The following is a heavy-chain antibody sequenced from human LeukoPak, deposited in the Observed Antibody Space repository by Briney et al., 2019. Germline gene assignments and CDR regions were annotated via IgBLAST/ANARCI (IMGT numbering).Heavy chain of an antibody. D-gene: IGHD1-26*01. CDR1: GGSFSGYY. CDR3: AGGLTWENAFDI. V-gene: IGHV4-59*13. J-gene: IGHJ3*02. Sequence: SETLSLTCAVYGGSFSGYYWSWIRQPPGKGLEWIGYVYYSGTTNYSPSLRSRVTISVDTSKNQFSLKLSSVTAADTAVYYCAGGLTWENAFDIWGQGTKVTVSS. CDR2: VYYSGTT.